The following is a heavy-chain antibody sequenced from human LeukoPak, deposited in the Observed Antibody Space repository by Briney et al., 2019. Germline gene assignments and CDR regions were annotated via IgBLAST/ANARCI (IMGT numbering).Heavy chain of an antibody. V-gene: IGHV1-8*01. J-gene: IGHJ4*02. D-gene: IGHD1-14*01. CDR2: MNPNSGTT. CDR3: ARAPRNRGLDY. Sequence: ASVKVSCKASGYTFTSYDFNWVRQAPGQGPEWIGWMNPNSGTTGYAQKFQGRVTMTRDTSISTAYMDLSSLRSEDTAVYYCARAPRNRGLDYWGQGTLVTVSS. CDR1: GYTFTSYD.